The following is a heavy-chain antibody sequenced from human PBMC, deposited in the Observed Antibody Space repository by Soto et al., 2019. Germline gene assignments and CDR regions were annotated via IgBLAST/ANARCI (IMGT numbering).Heavy chain of an antibody. V-gene: IGHV3-23*04. Sequence: EVQLVESGGGLVQPGGSLRLSCAASGFTFSDHYMDWVRQAPGEGLEWVSTITDTGGDTKYADSVRGRFTMSRDNSKKTLYLQMNSLRVEDSALYYCARGSTDSYPGSRIFDFWGRGTLVTVSS. D-gene: IGHD3-10*01. CDR3: ARGSTDSYPGSRIFDF. CDR2: ITDTGGDT. J-gene: IGHJ4*02. CDR1: GFTFSDHY.